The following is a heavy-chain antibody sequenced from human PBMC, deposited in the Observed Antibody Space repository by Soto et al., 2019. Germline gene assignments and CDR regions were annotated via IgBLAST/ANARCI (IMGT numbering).Heavy chain of an antibody. J-gene: IGHJ4*02. Sequence: QITLKESGPTLVKPTQTLTLTCTFSGFSLSTTAEGVGWIRQPPGKALESLALIYWADGERYSPSLKSRRTITKHTSKHQVFLTMTHVNPVDSPTYYSTHGSWMSADCYPNPYLDHWGQGILVTFSS. CDR1: GFSLSTTAEG. D-gene: IGHD2-21*01. CDR3: THGSWMSADCYPNPYLDH. CDR2: IYWADGE. V-gene: IGHV2-5*02.